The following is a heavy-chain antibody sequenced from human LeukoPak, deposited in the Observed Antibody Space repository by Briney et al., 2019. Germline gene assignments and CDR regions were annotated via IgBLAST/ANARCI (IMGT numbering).Heavy chain of an antibody. CDR2: VDPEDGEI. V-gene: IGHV1-69-2*01. CDR1: GYTFTNXX. D-gene: IGHD3-3*01. CDR3: ATIAWSGNYRVDY. J-gene: IGHJ4*02. Sequence: SGYTFTNXXXXXVQQXPGKXXXXXGXVDPEDGEIVYAEMFQGRVAISADTSTDTAYIEMSSLKSEDTAVYYCATIAWSGNYRVDYWGQGTLVTVSS.